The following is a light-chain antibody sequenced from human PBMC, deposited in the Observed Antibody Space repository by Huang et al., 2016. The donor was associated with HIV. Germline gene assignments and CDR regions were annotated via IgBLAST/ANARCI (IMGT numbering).Light chain of an antibody. Sequence: DIQMTQAQSFVSAAVGDRVTITCRASQGVNSWLAWYHQKPGEAPNLLIYGACSLQSGVPSRFSGSGSGTDFTLIINNHQPEDFATYYCQQTQTSPYTFGQGTNVEI. CDR1: QGVNSW. J-gene: IGKJ2*01. V-gene: IGKV1-12*01. CDR3: QQTQTSPYT. CDR2: GAC.